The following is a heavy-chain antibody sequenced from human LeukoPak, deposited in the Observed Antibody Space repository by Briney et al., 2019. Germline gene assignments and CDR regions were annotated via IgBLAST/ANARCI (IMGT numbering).Heavy chain of an antibody. CDR1: VYTFISYG. CDR2: DSAYNGNT. V-gene: IGHV1-18*01. D-gene: IGHD6-19*01. Sequence: ASVKVSCKASVYTFISYGISWVRQAPGQGLEWRGWDSAYNGNTNYAQKCQGRVTMTTDTSTSTAYLELSSLRSEDTAVYYCARRAVGNSYYYSMDVWGKGTTVTVSS. J-gene: IGHJ6*03. CDR3: ARRAVGNSYYYSMDV.